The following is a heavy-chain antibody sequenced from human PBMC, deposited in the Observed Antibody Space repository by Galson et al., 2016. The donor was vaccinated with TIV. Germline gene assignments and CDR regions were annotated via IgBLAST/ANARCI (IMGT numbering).Heavy chain of an antibody. Sequence: SVKVSCKASGYTFTDYYIHWVRQAPGQGPEWMGWINPNSGGTNSARKLEGRVALTRDSSISTVYMELMRLRSDDTAVYYCARGALRAPSNVVIPAAEPLVHWGQGTLVTVSS. V-gene: IGHV1-2*02. D-gene: IGHD2-2*01. CDR1: GYTFTDYY. J-gene: IGHJ1*01. CDR3: ARGALRAPSNVVIPAAEPLVH. CDR2: INPNSGGT.